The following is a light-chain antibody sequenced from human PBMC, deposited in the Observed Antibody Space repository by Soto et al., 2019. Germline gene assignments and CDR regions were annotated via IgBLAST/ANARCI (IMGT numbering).Light chain of an antibody. V-gene: IGKV1-39*01. Sequence: DIQMTQSPSPLSASVGDRVTITCRSSQSISSDVNWYQQKPGIAPRLLIFAASNLQTGVPSRFSGSGSGTDFTLTISSLQPEDFGTYFCQHTYSTPFTFGPGTKVDI. CDR3: QHTYSTPFT. CDR2: AAS. J-gene: IGKJ3*01. CDR1: QSISSD.